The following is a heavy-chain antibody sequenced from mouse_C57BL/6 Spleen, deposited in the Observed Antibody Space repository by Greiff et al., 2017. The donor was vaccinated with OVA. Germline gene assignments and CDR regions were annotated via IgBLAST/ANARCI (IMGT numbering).Heavy chain of an antibody. CDR1: GYSITSGYD. J-gene: IGHJ2*01. CDR2: ISYSGST. Sequence: EVQLVESGPGMVKPSQSLSLTCTVTGYSITSGYDWHWIRHFPGNKLEWMGYISYSGSTNYNPSLKSRISITHDTSKNHFFLKLNSVTTEDTATYYCARDYYGSSPYFDYWGQGITLTVSS. CDR3: ARDYYGSSPYFDY. D-gene: IGHD1-1*01. V-gene: IGHV3-1*01.